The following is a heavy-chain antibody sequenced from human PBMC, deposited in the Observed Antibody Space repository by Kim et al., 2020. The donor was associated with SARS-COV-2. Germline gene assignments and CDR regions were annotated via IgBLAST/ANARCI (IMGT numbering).Heavy chain of an antibody. J-gene: IGHJ6*02. V-gene: IGHV3-33*05. CDR3: ARDAVDCSSTSCYSAWTYYNYGMDV. Sequence: GGSLRLSCAASGFTFSSYGMHWVRQAPGKGLEWVAVISYDGSNNYYADSVKGRFTISRDNSKNTLYLQMNSLRAEDTAVYYCARDAVDCSSTSCYSAWTYYNYGMDVWGRGTTVTVSS. CDR2: ISYDGSNN. D-gene: IGHD2-2*01. CDR1: GFTFSSYG.